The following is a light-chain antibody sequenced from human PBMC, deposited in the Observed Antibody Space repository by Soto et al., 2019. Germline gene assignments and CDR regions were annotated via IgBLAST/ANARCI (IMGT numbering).Light chain of an antibody. V-gene: IGKV3-20*01. CDR3: QQYGSSRWT. Sequence: EIVLTQSPATLSLSPGERATLSCRASQSVSRYLAWYQQKPGQAPRLLIYGASTRATGIPARFSGSGSGTDFTLTISRLEPEDFAVYYCQQYGSSRWTFGQGTKV. CDR2: GAS. CDR1: QSVSRY. J-gene: IGKJ1*01.